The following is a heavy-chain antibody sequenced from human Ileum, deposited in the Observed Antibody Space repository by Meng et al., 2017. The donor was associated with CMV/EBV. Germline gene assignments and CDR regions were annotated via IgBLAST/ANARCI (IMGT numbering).Heavy chain of an antibody. J-gene: IGHJ4*02. CDR1: GHTFTGYY. CDR3: ASYGSGTYSIFDY. Sequence: QVQVVQSGAELKNPGASLKVSCKASGHTFTGYYLHWVRQAPGQGLEWMGRINPNSGDTNYAQKFQGRFTMTRDTSNSLAYMELSGLTSDDTAVYYCASYGSGTYSIFDYWGQGTLVTVSS. D-gene: IGHD3-10*01. V-gene: IGHV1-2*06. CDR2: INPNSGDT.